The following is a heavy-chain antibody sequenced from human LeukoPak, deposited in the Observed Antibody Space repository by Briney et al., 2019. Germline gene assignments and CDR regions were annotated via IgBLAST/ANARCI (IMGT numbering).Heavy chain of an antibody. CDR3: ARGYCSTTSCYNDY. D-gene: IGHD2-2*02. J-gene: IGHJ4*02. CDR1: GFTFSNWA. Sequence: PGGSLRLSCAASGFTFSNWAIHWVRQAPGKGLEWVAAISYDGSNKFYADSVKGRFTISRDNSKNSLYLQMNSPRAEDTALYYCARGYCSTTSCYNDYWGQGTLVTVSS. V-gene: IGHV3-30*04. CDR2: ISYDGSNK.